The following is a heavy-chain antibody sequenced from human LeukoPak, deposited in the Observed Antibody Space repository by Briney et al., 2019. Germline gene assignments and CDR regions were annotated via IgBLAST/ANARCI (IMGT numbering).Heavy chain of an antibody. J-gene: IGHJ4*02. V-gene: IGHV4-34*01. Sequence: PSETLSLTCAVYGGSLSDYYWSWIRQPPGKGLEWIGEINHSGSTNYHPSLKSRVTISVDTSKNQFSLKLSSVTAADTAVYYCAAEFSNEQWLDWDYWGQGTLVTVSS. D-gene: IGHD6-19*01. CDR2: INHSGST. CDR1: GGSLSDYY. CDR3: AAEFSNEQWLDWDY.